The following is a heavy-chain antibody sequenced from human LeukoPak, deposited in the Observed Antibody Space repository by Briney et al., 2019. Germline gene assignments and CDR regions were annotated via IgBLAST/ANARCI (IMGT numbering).Heavy chain of an antibody. J-gene: IGHJ4*02. Sequence: SETLSLTCTVSGGSISSTSYYWGWTRQPPGKGLEWIGSIYYSGSTYYNPSLKSRVTISVDTSKNQFSLKLSSVTAADTAVYYCARRGYCSSTSCHRTYFFDYWGQGTLVTVSS. CDR3: ARRGYCSSTSCHRTYFFDY. CDR1: GGSISSTSYY. CDR2: IYYSGST. D-gene: IGHD2-2*01. V-gene: IGHV4-39*01.